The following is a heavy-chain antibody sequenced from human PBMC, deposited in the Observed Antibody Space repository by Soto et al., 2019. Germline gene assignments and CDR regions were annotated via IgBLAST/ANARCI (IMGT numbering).Heavy chain of an antibody. D-gene: IGHD1-26*01. CDR3: ARGEWELPYYYYYGMDV. CDR1: GGSVSSGSYY. Sequence: QVQLQESGPGLVKPSETLSLTCTVSGGSVSSGSYYWSWIRQPPGKGLEWIGYIYYSGSTNYNPSLKSRVTISVDTSKNQFSPKLSSVTAADTAVYYCARGEWELPYYYYYGMDVWGQGTTVTVSS. J-gene: IGHJ6*02. V-gene: IGHV4-61*01. CDR2: IYYSGST.